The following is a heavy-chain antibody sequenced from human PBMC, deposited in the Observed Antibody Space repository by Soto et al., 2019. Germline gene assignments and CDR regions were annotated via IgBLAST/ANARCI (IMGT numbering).Heavy chain of an antibody. CDR1: GGSISSYY. Sequence: QVQLQESGPGLVKPSETLSLTCTVSGGSISSYYWSWIRQPPGKGLEWIGYIYYSGSTNYNPSLKSRVTISVDTSKIQFSLKLSSVTAADMAVYYCARQLRVADVDPWGQGTLVTVSS. D-gene: IGHD3-3*01. J-gene: IGHJ5*02. CDR3: ARQLRVADVDP. CDR2: IYYSGST. V-gene: IGHV4-59*08.